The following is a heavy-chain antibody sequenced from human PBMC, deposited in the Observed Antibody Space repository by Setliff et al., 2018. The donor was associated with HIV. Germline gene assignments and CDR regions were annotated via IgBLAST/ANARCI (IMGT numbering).Heavy chain of an antibody. CDR3: ARAYDHDFQH. CDR2: VSPFDDGT. J-gene: IGHJ1*01. Sequence: ASVTVSWKTFGYYFNIDYMHWVRQAPGQGLEWMAMVSPFDDGTNYAQKFQGRVTMTRDTSTSTVYMELRSLRSEDSAFYYCARAYDHDFQHWGQGTVVTVSS. CDR1: GYYFNIDY. D-gene: IGHD3-22*01. V-gene: IGHV1-46*02.